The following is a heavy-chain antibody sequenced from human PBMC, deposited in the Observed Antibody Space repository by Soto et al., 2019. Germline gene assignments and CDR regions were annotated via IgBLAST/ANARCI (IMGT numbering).Heavy chain of an antibody. Sequence: QVQLQESGPGLVKPSQTLSLTCTVSGGSINSGGYCWSWIRQHPGKGLDWIGCISYGGSTSYNPXLXSXXTISVDTSKNQFSLKLSSVTAADTAVYYCSRGILVWGQGTLITVSS. V-gene: IGHV4-31*01. CDR2: ISYGGST. CDR1: GGSINSGGYC. CDR3: SRGILV. D-gene: IGHD5-18*01. J-gene: IGHJ4*02.